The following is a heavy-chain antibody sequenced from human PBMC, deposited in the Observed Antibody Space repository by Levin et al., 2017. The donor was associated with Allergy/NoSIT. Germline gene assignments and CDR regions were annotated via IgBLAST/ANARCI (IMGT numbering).Heavy chain of an antibody. Sequence: GGSLRLSCAASGFTFSNYAMRWVRQAPGKGLEWVTAISGSGETTYYVDSVKGRFTISRDNSKNTLYLQMNSLRAEDTAAYYCAKEGGRAEAGAGGFEYYYYGMDVWVQGTTVTVSS. J-gene: IGHJ6*02. CDR2: ISGSGETT. CDR3: AKEGGRAEAGAGGFEYYYYGMDV. CDR1: GFTFSNYA. V-gene: IGHV3-23*01. D-gene: IGHD6-13*01.